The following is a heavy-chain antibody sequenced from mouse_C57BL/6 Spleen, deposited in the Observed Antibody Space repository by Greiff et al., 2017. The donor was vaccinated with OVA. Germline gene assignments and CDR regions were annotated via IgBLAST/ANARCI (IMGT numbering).Heavy chain of an antibody. CDR1: GYAFSSSW. D-gene: IGHD2-4*01. V-gene: IGHV1-82*01. CDR3: ARYDYDGFDY. J-gene: IGHJ2*01. CDR2: IYPGDGDT. Sequence: QVQLQQSGPELVKPGASVKISCKASGYAFSSSWMNWVKQRPGKGLEWIGRIYPGDGDTNYNGTFKGKATLTADKSSSTAYMQLSSLTSEDSAVYFCARYDYDGFDYWGQGTTLTVSS.